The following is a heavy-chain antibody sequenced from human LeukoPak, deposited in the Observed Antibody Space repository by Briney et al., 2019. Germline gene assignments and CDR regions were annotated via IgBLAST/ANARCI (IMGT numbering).Heavy chain of an antibody. CDR3: ARGGPDTVTTYY. Sequence: ASVKVSCKASGGTFSSHAISWVRQAPGQGLEWMGGIIPIFGTANYAQKFQGRVTITTDESTSTAYMELSSLRSEDTAVYYCARGGPDTVTTYYCGQGTLVTVSS. D-gene: IGHD4-11*01. V-gene: IGHV1-69*05. CDR2: IIPIFGTA. J-gene: IGHJ4*02. CDR1: GGTFSSHA.